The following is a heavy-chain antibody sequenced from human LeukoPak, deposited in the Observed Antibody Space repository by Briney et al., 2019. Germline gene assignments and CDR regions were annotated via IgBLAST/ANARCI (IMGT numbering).Heavy chain of an antibody. CDR3: ARGGYSVYDPSDY. J-gene: IGHJ4*02. V-gene: IGHV4-59*01. D-gene: IGHD5/OR15-5a*01. CDR2: IYYSGNT. CDR1: GDSISTYY. Sequence: PSETLSLTCTVSGDSISTYYWSWIRQPPGKGLEWIGHIYYSGNTNYNPSLKSRVTISVDTSKNQFSLKLNSVTAADTAVYYCARGGYSVYDPSDYWGQGTLVTVSS.